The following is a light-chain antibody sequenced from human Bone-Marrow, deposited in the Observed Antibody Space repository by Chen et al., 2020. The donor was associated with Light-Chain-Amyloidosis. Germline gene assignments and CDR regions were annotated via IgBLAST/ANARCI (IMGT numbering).Light chain of an antibody. J-gene: IGLJ1*01. CDR3: SSYTITNTLV. CDR1: SSDAGGDNH. V-gene: IGLV2-14*01. CDR2: EVT. Sequence: QSALTHPASVSGSPGQSITISCTGTSSDAGGDNHVSWYQQHPDKAPKLMIYEVTNRPSWVPGRFSCSKSDNTASLTISGLQTEDEADYLCSSYTITNTLVFGSGTRVTVL.